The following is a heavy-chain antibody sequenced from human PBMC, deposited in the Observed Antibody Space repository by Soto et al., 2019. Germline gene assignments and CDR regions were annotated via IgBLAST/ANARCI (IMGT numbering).Heavy chain of an antibody. Sequence: GESLKISCKGSGYSFTSYWIAWVRQMPGKGLEWMGIIYPGDSDTRYSPSFQGQVTISADKSISTAYLQWSSLKASDTAMYYCARVGVVSPYYYYGMDVWGQGTTVTVS. CDR2: IYPGDSDT. J-gene: IGHJ6*02. CDR1: GYSFTSYW. V-gene: IGHV5-51*01. D-gene: IGHD3-3*01. CDR3: ARVGVVSPYYYYGMDV.